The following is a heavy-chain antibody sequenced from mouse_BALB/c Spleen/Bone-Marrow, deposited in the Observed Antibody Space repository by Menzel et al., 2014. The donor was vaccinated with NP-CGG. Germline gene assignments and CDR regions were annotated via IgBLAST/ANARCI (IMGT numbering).Heavy chain of an antibody. J-gene: IGHJ4*01. CDR1: GYTFTSYT. CDR3: ARSMIIYFSMDY. V-gene: IGHV1-4*01. CDR2: INPSSNYT. Sequence: QVQLQQSGAELARPGASLKMSCRTSGYTFTSYTVHWIKQRPGQGLEWIGYINPSSNYTNYNQKFKDKATLTADKSSNAAYMQLSSLTSEVSAVYYCARSMIIYFSMDYWGQGTSVTVSS. D-gene: IGHD2-3*01.